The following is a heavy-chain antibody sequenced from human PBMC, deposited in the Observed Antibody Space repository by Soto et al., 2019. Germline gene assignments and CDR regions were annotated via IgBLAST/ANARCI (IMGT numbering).Heavy chain of an antibody. J-gene: IGHJ6*03. Sequence: SETLSLTCTVSGGSISSSSYYWGWIRQPPGKGLEWIGSIYYSGSTYYNPSLKSRVTISVDTSKNQFSLKLSSVTAADTAVYYCARIIAARPGYYYYYYMDVWGKGTTVTVSS. CDR2: IYYSGST. CDR3: ARIIAARPGYYYYYYMDV. D-gene: IGHD6-6*01. V-gene: IGHV4-39*01. CDR1: GGSISSSSYY.